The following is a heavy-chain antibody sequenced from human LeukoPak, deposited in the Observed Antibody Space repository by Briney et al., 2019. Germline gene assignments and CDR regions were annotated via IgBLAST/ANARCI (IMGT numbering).Heavy chain of an antibody. Sequence: ASVRVSCKASGYSFTNYAMNWVRQAPGQGLEWMGWIHPSTGKPTYAQGFTGRFVFSLDTSLSTAYLQITGLKADDTGVYFCARDPSALTRAGERFYYSGFDLWGQGTMVTVSS. CDR3: ARDPSALTRAGERFYYSGFDL. CDR2: IHPSTGKP. CDR1: GYSFTNYA. D-gene: IGHD3-10*01. V-gene: IGHV7-4-1*02. J-gene: IGHJ3*01.